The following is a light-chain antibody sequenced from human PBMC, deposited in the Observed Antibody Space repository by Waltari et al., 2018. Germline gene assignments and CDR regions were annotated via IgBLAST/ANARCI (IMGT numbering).Light chain of an antibody. J-gene: IGKJ3*01. CDR3: QHYDNWPFT. CDR1: KGVDTH. Sequence: EIAMTQSPATLSVSPGESATRSCRASKGVDTHLAWSQKRPGQAPRLLVYGASHRAAGVPPRFSGSGSGTEFTLTITSVQSDDFVIYFCQHYDNWPFTFGPGTKVDLK. CDR2: GAS. V-gene: IGKV3-15*01.